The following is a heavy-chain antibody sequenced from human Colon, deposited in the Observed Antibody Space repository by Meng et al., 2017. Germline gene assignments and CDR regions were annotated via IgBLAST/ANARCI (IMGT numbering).Heavy chain of an antibody. V-gene: IGHV1-18*01. CDR3: ARSYYDSSGYYDGY. D-gene: IGHD3-22*01. CDR2: ISVYNGNT. CDR1: GYSFTSYD. J-gene: IGHJ4*02. Sequence: QVQLVQSGSEVKKPGASVKVSCKTSGYSFTSYDITWVRQAPGQGLEWLGWISVYNGNTNYAQKFQGRVTMTTDTSTSTAYMELRSLRSDDPVVYYWARSYYDSSGYYDGYWGQGTLVTVSS.